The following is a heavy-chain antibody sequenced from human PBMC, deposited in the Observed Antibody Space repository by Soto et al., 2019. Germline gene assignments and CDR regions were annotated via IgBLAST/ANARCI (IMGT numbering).Heavy chain of an antibody. CDR2: IYWDDDK. J-gene: IGHJ4*02. CDR1: GFSLSTSGVG. D-gene: IGHD3-9*01. Sequence: QITLKESGPTLVKPTQTLTLTCTFSGFSLSTSGVGVGWIRQPPGKALEWLALIYWDDDKRYSPSLKSRLTITKDTSKDQVVLTMTNMDPVDTATYYCAHYNTILTGYQPPDYWGQGTLVTVSS. CDR3: AHYNTILTGYQPPDY. V-gene: IGHV2-5*02.